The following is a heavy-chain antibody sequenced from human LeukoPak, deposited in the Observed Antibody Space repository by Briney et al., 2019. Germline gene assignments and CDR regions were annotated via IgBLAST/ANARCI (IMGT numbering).Heavy chain of an antibody. D-gene: IGHD3-9*01. Sequence: GASLRLSCAASGFTFSNYAMSWVRQAPGKGLEWVSAILGSGGSTYYADSVKGRFTLSRDNSKSTLYLQMNSLRAEDTALYYCAKWGDYDVLTGYYVPDYWGQGTLVTVSS. CDR3: AKWGDYDVLTGYYVPDY. CDR1: GFTFSNYA. J-gene: IGHJ4*02. V-gene: IGHV3-23*01. CDR2: ILGSGGST.